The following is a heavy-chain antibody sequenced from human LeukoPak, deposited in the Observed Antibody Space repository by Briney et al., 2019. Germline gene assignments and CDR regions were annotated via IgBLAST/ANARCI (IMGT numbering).Heavy chain of an antibody. CDR3: ARVAGGDWYYFDI. CDR2: INLYSGGT. Sequence: ASVTVSCKAFGYTFTAYYMHWVRQAPGQGLEWMGWINLYSGGTNYAQKLQGGVTMSRDTSISAAYMELDRLGSDDTAVYYCARVAGGDWYYFDIWGQGSLVTVSS. D-gene: IGHD2-21*02. V-gene: IGHV1-2*02. CDR1: GYTFTAYY. J-gene: IGHJ4*02.